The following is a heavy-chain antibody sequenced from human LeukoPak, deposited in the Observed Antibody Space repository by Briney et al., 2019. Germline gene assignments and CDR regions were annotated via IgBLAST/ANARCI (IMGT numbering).Heavy chain of an antibody. CDR3: LFRGVIWDFDY. J-gene: IGHJ4*02. V-gene: IGHV1-18*01. CDR2: ISAYNGNT. D-gene: IGHD3-10*01. Sequence: ASVKVSCKASGYTFTSYGISWVRQAPGQGLEGMGWISAYNGNTNYAQKLQGRVTMTTDTSTSTAYMELRSLRSDDTAVYYCLFRGVIWDFDYWGQGTLVTVSS. CDR1: GYTFTSYG.